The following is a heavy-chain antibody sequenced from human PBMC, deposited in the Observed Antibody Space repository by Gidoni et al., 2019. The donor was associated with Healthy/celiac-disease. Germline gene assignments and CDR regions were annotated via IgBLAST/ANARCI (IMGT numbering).Heavy chain of an antibody. CDR2: IIPIFGTA. CDR3: ARSGSNCGGDCYYYYYYGMDV. CDR1: GGTFSSYA. Sequence: QVQLVQSGAEVKKPGSSVKVSCKASGGTFSSYAISWVRQAPGQGLEWMGGIIPIFGTANYAQKFQGRVTITADKSTSTAYMELSSLRSEDTAVYYCARSGSNCGGDCYYYYYYGMDVWGQGTTVTVSS. V-gene: IGHV1-69*06. J-gene: IGHJ6*02. D-gene: IGHD2-21*01.